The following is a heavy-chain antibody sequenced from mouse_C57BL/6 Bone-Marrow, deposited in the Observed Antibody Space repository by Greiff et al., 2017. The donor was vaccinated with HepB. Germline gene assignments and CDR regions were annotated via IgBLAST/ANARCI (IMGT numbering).Heavy chain of an antibody. Sequence: VQLQQSGAELVKPGASVKLSCTASGFNITDYYMHWVKQRPEQGLEWIGRIDPDDSDTKYAPKFQGKATITADTSSNTAYLQLSSLTSEDTAVYYCARSDDGCYLDYWGQGTTLTVSS. CDR2: IDPDDSDT. V-gene: IGHV14-2*01. D-gene: IGHD2-3*01. J-gene: IGHJ2*01. CDR3: ARSDDGCYLDY. CDR1: GFNITDYY.